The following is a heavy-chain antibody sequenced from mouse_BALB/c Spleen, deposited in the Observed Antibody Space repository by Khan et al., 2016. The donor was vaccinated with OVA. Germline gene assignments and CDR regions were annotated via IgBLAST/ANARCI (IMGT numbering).Heavy chain of an antibody. Sequence: EVQLLQSGPELVKPGASVKIPCKASGYTFTDYNMDWVKQSHGKSLEWIGDINPNNGGIIYNQKFKGKATLTVDKSSSTAYMELRRLTSEDTAVLYCSNTGYGSLGYWGQGTALTVSS. CDR2: INPNNGGI. J-gene: IGHJ2*01. CDR3: SNTGYGSLGY. V-gene: IGHV1-18*01. CDR1: GYTFTDYN. D-gene: IGHD1-1*01.